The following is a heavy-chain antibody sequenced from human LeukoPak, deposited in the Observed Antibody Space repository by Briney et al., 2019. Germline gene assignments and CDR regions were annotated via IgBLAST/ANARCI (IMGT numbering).Heavy chain of an antibody. D-gene: IGHD5-12*01. CDR2: IYASGST. V-gene: IGHV4-30-4*01. CDR3: ARHSGYERE. CDR1: GGSISSGDYW. Sequence: PSETLSLTCTVSVSGGSISSGDYWWSWIRQPPGKGLEWIGYIYASGSTHYKSSLKSRVSISMDPSKNQFSLKLSSVTAADTAVYYCARHSGYEREWGQGTLVTVSS. J-gene: IGHJ4*02.